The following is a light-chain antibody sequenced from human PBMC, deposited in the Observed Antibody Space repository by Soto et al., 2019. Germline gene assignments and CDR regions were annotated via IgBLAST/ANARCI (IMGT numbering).Light chain of an antibody. Sequence: IQINQSPSSLSASKGDRVTITCQASQDIRNFLNWYQQKPGKAPKLLISDASSLEAGVPQRFSGSGFGTDFTLAISSLQAEDFATYFCQHHSNLSPTFAPGTRLEIK. J-gene: IGKJ5*01. V-gene: IGKV1-33*01. CDR2: DAS. CDR3: QHHSNLSPT. CDR1: QDIRNF.